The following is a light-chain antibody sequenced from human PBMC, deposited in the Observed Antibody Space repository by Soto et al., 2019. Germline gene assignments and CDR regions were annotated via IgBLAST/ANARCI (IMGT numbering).Light chain of an antibody. Sequence: EIVMTQSPVTLSMSPGERATHSCRASQTVSSNYLAWCQQRPGQAPRLLIYGASTRAAGIPDRFSGSGSGTDFTLTITRLEPEDSAVYFCQQYTGPPTTFGQGTRLEIK. CDR3: QQYTGPPTT. J-gene: IGKJ5*01. V-gene: IGKV3-20*01. CDR2: GAS. CDR1: QTVSSNY.